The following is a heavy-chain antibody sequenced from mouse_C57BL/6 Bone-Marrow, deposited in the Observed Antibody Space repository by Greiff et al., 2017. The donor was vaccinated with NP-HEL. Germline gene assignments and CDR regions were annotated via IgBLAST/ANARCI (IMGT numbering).Heavy chain of an antibody. Sequence: QVQLQQPGAELVMPGASVKLSCKASGYTFTSYWMHWVKQRPGQGLEWIGEIDPSDSYTNYNQQFKGKATLTVDTSSSTAYMQLSSLTSEDSAGYYCAREEIDCCRGGYAMDDWGQGTSVTVSS. CDR1: GYTFTSYW. CDR2: IDPSDSYT. CDR3: AREEIDCCRGGYAMDD. V-gene: IGHV1-69*01. J-gene: IGHJ4*01. D-gene: IGHD2-4*01.